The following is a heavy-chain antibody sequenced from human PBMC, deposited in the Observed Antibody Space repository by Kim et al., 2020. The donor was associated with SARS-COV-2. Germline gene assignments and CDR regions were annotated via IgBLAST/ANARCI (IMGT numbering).Heavy chain of an antibody. CDR3: TTFPVRGLSAFDI. V-gene: IGHV3-15*01. CDR2: IKSKADGGTT. J-gene: IGHJ3*02. D-gene: IGHD6-19*01. Sequence: GGSLRLSCAGSRFTFSNACMSWVRQAPGKGLEWVGHIKSKADGGTTDYAAPVKGRFTISRDDSKSTLYLQMSSLQTEDTAVYYCTTFPVRGLSAFDIWGQGTMVTVSS. CDR1: RFTFSNAC.